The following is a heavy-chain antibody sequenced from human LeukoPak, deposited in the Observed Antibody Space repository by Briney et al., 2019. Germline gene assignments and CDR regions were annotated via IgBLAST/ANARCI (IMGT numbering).Heavy chain of an antibody. Sequence: GGSLRLSCAASGFTFSSYAMHWVRQAPGKGLVWVSRINTDGSITNYADSVKGRFSISRDNAKNTLYLQMSSLRAEDTAVYYCARDRGPRTGFMVREAYDYWGQGTLVTVSS. CDR1: GFTFSSYA. J-gene: IGHJ4*02. V-gene: IGHV3-74*01. CDR3: ARDRGPRTGFMVREAYDY. D-gene: IGHD3-10*01. CDR2: INTDGSIT.